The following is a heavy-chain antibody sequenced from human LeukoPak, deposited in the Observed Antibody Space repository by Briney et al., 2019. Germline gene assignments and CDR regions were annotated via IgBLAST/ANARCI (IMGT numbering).Heavy chain of an antibody. J-gene: IGHJ4*02. CDR2: IWYDGSNK. CDR1: GFTFSSYG. Sequence: GGSLRLSCAASGFTFSSYGMHWVRQAPGKGLEWVAVIWYDGSNKYYAHSVKGRFTISRDNSKNTLYLQMNSLRAEDTAVYYCASQRPRGVAPGRLEYWGQGTLVTVSS. V-gene: IGHV3-33*08. D-gene: IGHD6-25*01. CDR3: ASQRPRGVAPGRLEY.